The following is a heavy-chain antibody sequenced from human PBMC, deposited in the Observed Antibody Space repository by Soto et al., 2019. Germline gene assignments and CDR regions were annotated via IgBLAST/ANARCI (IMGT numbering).Heavy chain of an antibody. J-gene: IGHJ5*02. D-gene: IGHD6-13*01. CDR3: ARDAGAAGPPYNLFDP. Sequence: LTCAACGGAFSGYYWSWIRQPPGKGLEWIGEINHSGSTNYNTSLKSRVTISVDTSKNQFSLKLSSVTAADTAVYYCARDAGAAGPPYNLFDPWGPGTLVTVSS. CDR2: INHSGST. CDR1: GGAFSGYY. V-gene: IGHV4-34*01.